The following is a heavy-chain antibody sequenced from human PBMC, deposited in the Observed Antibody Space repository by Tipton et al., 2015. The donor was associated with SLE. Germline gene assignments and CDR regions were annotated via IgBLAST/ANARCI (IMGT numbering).Heavy chain of an antibody. J-gene: IGHJ6*02. CDR3: AREWVTMVQGVQGGMDV. Sequence: TLSLTCTVSGGSVSSGAFHWGWVRRPPGKGLEWIGYIYYSGSTYYNPSLKSRVTISVDTSKNQFSLKLSSVTAADTAVYYCAREWVTMVQGVQGGMDVWGQGTTVTVSS. CDR1: GGSVSSGAFH. D-gene: IGHD3-10*01. CDR2: IYYSGST. V-gene: IGHV4-31*03.